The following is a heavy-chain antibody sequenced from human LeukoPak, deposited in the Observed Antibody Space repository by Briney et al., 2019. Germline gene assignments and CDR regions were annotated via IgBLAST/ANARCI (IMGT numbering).Heavy chain of an antibody. V-gene: IGHV3-20*04. Sequence: GGSLRLSCAASGFTFSSYAMSWVRQAPGKGLEWVSGINWNGGSTGYADSVKGRFTISRDNTKNSLYLQMNSLKAEDTALYYCSKDGCSGGSCSDGYWGQGTLVTVSS. CDR1: GFTFSSYA. D-gene: IGHD2-15*01. CDR2: INWNGGST. CDR3: SKDGCSGGSCSDGY. J-gene: IGHJ4*02.